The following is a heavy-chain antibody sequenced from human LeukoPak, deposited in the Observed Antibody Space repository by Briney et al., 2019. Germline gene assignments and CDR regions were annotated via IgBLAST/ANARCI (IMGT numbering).Heavy chain of an antibody. V-gene: IGHV3-30*18. CDR2: ISYDGSNK. D-gene: IGHD4-23*01. Sequence: GGSLRLSCAASGFTFSSYGMHWVRQAPGKGLEWVAVISYDGSNKYYANSVKGRFTISRDNSKNTLYLQMNSLRAEDTAVYYCAKDPYGGNGELDYWGQGTLVTVSS. CDR3: AKDPYGGNGELDY. J-gene: IGHJ4*02. CDR1: GFTFSSYG.